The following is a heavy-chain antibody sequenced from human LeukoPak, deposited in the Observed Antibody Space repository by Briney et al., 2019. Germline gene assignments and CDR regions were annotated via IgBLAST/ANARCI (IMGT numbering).Heavy chain of an antibody. CDR3: AREIGGLGYDH. J-gene: IGHJ4*02. V-gene: IGHV3-21*01. Sequence: GGSLRLSCAASGFTFSNYAMNWVRQAPGKGLEWVSSIQPSGKNIYHAASLKGRFTISRDNTKNSLYLQMNSLRAEDTAVYYCAREIGGLGYDHWGQGVLVTVSS. CDR1: GFTFSNYA. D-gene: IGHD2/OR15-2a*01. CDR2: IQPSGKNI.